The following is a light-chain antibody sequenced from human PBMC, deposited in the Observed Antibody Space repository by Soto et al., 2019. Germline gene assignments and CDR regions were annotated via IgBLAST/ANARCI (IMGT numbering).Light chain of an antibody. CDR3: ATWDDSLNGHVI. CDR2: GNN. J-gene: IGLJ2*01. V-gene: IGLV1-44*01. Sequence: QSVLTQPPSASGTPGQRVTIPCSGSTSNIGTNAVNWYQQLPGTAPKLLIYGNNQRPSGVPDRFSGSKSGTSASLAISGLQSEDEADYYCATWDDSLNGHVIFGGGTKVTVL. CDR1: TSNIGTNA.